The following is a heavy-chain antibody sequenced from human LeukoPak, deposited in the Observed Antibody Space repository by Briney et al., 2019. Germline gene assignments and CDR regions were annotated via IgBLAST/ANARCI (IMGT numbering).Heavy chain of an antibody. CDR3: AKLSPNYYDSRDYYYRDGFDC. V-gene: IGHV3-30*02. J-gene: IGHJ4*02. D-gene: IGHD3-22*01. CDR2: IRYDGSNK. Sequence: GGSLRLSCAASGFTFTIYGMHWVRQAPGKGLEWVAFIRYDGSNKYYADSVKGRFTISRDNSENTLYLQMNSLRTEDTAVYYCAKLSPNYYDSRDYYYRDGFDCWGQGTLVTVSS. CDR1: GFTFTIYG.